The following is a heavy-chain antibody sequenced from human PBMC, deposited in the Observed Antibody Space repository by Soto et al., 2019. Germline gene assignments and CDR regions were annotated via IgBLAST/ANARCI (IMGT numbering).Heavy chain of an antibody. J-gene: IGHJ5*02. CDR2: IYYSGST. Sequence: SETLSLTCTVSGGSISSYYWSWIRQPPGKGLEWIGYIYYSGSTNYNPSLKSRVTISVDTSKNQFSLKLSSVTAADTAVYYCARDLAVAPLIGWFDPWGQGTLVTVSS. CDR3: ARDLAVAPLIGWFDP. CDR1: GGSISSYY. D-gene: IGHD6-19*01. V-gene: IGHV4-59*01.